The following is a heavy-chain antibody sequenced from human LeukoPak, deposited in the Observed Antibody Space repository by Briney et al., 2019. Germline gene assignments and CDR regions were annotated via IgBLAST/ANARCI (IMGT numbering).Heavy chain of an antibody. CDR2: IYYSGST. V-gene: IGHV4-59*01. J-gene: IGHJ4*02. CDR1: GGSISSYY. CDR3: ARDPGIAAAGTGL. Sequence: SETLSLTCTVSGGSISSYYWSWIRQPPGKGLERIGYIYYSGSTNYNPSLKSRVTISVDTSKNQFSLKLSSVTAADTAVYYCARDPGIAAAGTGLWGQGTLVTVSS. D-gene: IGHD6-13*01.